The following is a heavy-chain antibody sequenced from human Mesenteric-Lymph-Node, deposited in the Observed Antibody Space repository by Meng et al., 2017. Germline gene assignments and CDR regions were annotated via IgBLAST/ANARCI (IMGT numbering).Heavy chain of an antibody. CDR1: GFTFSRYG. D-gene: IGHD5-24*01. CDR2: IWYDESNR. V-gene: IGHV3-33*01. J-gene: IGHJ4*02. Sequence: QVQLVESGGGVVQPGRSLRLSCAASGFTFSRYGFHWVRQAPGKGLEWGATIWYDESNRYYADSVKGRFTISRDNSKNTLYLQMNNLGAEDTALYYCARDGHAYNYDYWGQGTLVTVSS. CDR3: ARDGHAYNYDY.